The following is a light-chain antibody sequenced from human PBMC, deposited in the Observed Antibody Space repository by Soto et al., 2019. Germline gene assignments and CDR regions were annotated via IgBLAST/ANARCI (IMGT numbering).Light chain of an antibody. CDR3: CSYTSSTNYV. CDR2: GVS. Sequence: QSALTQPASVSGSPGQSITISCTGTTSDVSIYNYVSWYQQHPGKAPKLMIYGVSNRPSGVSNRFSGAKSGHTASLTLSGLQVEDEADYYCCSYTSSTNYVFGPGTKLTVL. V-gene: IGLV2-14*01. J-gene: IGLJ1*01. CDR1: TSDVSIYNY.